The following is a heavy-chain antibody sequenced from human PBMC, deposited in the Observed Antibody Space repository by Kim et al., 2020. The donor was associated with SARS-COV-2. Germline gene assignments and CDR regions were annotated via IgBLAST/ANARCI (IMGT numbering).Heavy chain of an antibody. Sequence: ASVKVSCKTSGYTFTTYAMHWVRQAPGQRLEWMGWINCGSGNTKYSQRFQDRITITRDTSASSAYMELSSMRSEDTAVYYCAREWGFSGSTQDGMDVWGQGTTVTVSS. J-gene: IGHJ6*02. V-gene: IGHV1-3*01. CDR3: AREWGFSGSTQDGMDV. CDR1: GYTFTTYA. D-gene: IGHD3-10*01. CDR2: INCGSGNT.